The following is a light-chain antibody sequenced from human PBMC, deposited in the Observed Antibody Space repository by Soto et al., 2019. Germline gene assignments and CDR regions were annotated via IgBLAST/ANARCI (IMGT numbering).Light chain of an antibody. CDR3: QQYNRYSLT. CDR1: QSISSW. V-gene: IGKV1-5*01. J-gene: IGKJ4*01. Sequence: IQMSQTPSTLSASVGDRVTITCRASQSISSWLAWYQQKPGKAPKLLIYDASSLESGVPSRFSGSGSDTEFTLTINNLQPDDFATYHCQQYNRYSLTFGGGTKVDIK. CDR2: DAS.